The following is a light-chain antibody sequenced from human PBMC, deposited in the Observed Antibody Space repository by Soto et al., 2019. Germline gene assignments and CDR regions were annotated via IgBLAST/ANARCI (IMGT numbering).Light chain of an antibody. CDR3: AAWDDALSGFV. J-gene: IGLJ1*01. CDR2: SNN. Sequence: QSVLTQPPSASGTPGQRVTISGSGSASNIGGNSANWYQQFPGMAPKLLIFSNNQRPSGVPDRFSGSKSGTSASLAISGLQSGDEATYYCAAWDDALSGFVFATGTKLTVL. V-gene: IGLV1-44*01. CDR1: ASNIGGNS.